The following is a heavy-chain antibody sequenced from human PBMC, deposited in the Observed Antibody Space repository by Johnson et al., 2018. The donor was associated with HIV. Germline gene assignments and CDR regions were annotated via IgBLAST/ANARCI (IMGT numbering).Heavy chain of an antibody. D-gene: IGHD3-22*01. Sequence: VQLVESGGGLVQPGGSLRLSCTASGFTFDDYGMSWVRQAPGQGLEWVSGINWNGGSTGYADSVKGRFTISRDNAKNSLYLQMNSLRAEDTAVYYCARDSRISLIVVVSRGGFDIWGQGTMVTVSS. V-gene: IGHV3-20*04. CDR3: ARDSRISLIVVVSRGGFDI. J-gene: IGHJ3*02. CDR2: INWNGGST. CDR1: GFTFDDYG.